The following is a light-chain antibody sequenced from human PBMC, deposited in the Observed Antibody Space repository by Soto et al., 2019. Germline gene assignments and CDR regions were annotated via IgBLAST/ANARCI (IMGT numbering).Light chain of an antibody. CDR1: ELSKQY. J-gene: IGLJ1*01. V-gene: IGLV3-25*02. Sequence: SYELTQTPSVSVSPGQTARITCSGDELSKQYVYWYQQKPGQAPVLVIYKDSERASGIPERFSASSSGTTVTLTISGVRAEDEADYYCQVWNISTDHYVSGTGTKVTV. CDR2: KDS. CDR3: QVWNISTDHYV.